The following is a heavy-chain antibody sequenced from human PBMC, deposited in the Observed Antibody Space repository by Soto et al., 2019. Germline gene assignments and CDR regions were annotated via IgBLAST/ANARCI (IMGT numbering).Heavy chain of an antibody. D-gene: IGHD5-12*01. Sequence: PSETLSLTCTVCGGCISSYYWSWIRQPPGKGLEWIGYIYYSGSTNYNPSLKSRVTISVDTSKNQFSLKLSSVTAADTAVYYCARALPNIVATIYFDYWGQGTLVTVSS. CDR3: ARALPNIVATIYFDY. J-gene: IGHJ4*02. CDR2: IYYSGST. CDR1: GGCISSYY. V-gene: IGHV4-59*01.